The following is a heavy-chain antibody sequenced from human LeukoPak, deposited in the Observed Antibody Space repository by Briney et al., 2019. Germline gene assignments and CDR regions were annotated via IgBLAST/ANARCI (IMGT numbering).Heavy chain of an antibody. Sequence: ASVKVSCKASGYTFTGYYMHWVRQAPGQGLEWMGWINPNSGGTNYAQKFQGRVTMTRDTSISTAYMELSRLRSDDTAVYYCARDLMRGSGSYLQGGWFDPWGQGTLVTVSS. CDR3: ARDLMRGSGSYLQGGWFDP. D-gene: IGHD3-10*01. CDR1: GYTFTGYY. V-gene: IGHV1-2*02. J-gene: IGHJ5*02. CDR2: INPNSGGT.